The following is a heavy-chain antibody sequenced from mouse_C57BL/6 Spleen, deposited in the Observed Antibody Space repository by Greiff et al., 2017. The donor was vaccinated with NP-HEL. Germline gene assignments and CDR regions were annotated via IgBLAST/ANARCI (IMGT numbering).Heavy chain of an antibody. Sequence: VQLQQSGAELAKPGASVKLSCKASGYTFTSYWMHWVKQRPGQGLEWIGYINPSSGYTKYNQKFKDKATLTADKSSSTAYMQLSSLTYEDSAVYYCAKVPPDYGTVFAYWGQGTLVTVSA. D-gene: IGHD1-1*01. V-gene: IGHV1-7*01. J-gene: IGHJ3*01. CDR3: AKVPPDYGTVFAY. CDR1: GYTFTSYW. CDR2: INPSSGYT.